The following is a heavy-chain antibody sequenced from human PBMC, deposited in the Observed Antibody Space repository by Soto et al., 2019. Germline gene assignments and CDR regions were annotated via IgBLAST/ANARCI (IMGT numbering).Heavy chain of an antibody. Sequence: GGSLRLSCAASGFTFSSYAMHWVRQAPGKGLEWVAVISYDGSNKYYADSVKGRFTISRDNSKNTLYLQMNSLRAEDTAVYYCAESCSSTSCYGQLDYWGQGTLVTVS. CDR1: GFTFSSYA. D-gene: IGHD2-2*01. CDR3: AESCSSTSCYGQLDY. CDR2: ISYDGSNK. J-gene: IGHJ4*02. V-gene: IGHV3-30-3*01.